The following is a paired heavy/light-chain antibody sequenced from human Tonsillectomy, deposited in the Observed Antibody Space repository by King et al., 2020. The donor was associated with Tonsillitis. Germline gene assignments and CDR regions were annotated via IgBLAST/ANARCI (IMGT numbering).Light chain of an antibody. V-gene: IGKV4-1*01. J-gene: IGKJ4*01. CDR2: WAS. Sequence: DIVMTQSPDSLAVSLGERATINCKSSQSVLSSSVNENYLSWYQHKPGQPPKLLIYWASTRESGVPDRFSGSGSGTDFTLTISSLQAEDVAVYYCHQYYDAPLTFGGGTKVEIK. CDR1: QSVLSSSVNENY. CDR3: HQYYDAPLT.
Heavy chain of an antibody. V-gene: IGHV3-7*01. Sequence: EVQLVESGGGLVQPGDSLRLSCAGSGFTFSNHWMTWVRQAPGQGLEWVAIIKQDGSETHYVDSVKGRFTISRDNAKNSLYLEMKGLRAEDTAVYYCGKGTDSGWSRLDYWGQGSQVTVSS. J-gene: IGHJ4*02. CDR2: IKQDGSET. CDR1: GFTFSNHW. D-gene: IGHD6-19*01. CDR3: GKGTDSGWSRLDY.